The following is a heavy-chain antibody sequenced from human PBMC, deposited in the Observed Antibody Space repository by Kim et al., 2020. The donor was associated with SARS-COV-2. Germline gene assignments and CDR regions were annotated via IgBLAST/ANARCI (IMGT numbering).Heavy chain of an antibody. D-gene: IGHD1-26*01. CDR1: GFTVSSNY. Sequence: GGSLRLSCAASGFTVSSNYMSWVSQAPGKGLEWVSVIYSGGSTYYADSVKGRFTISRDNSKNTLYLQMNSLRAEDTAVYYCARDPTLWGLYSYGMDVWGQGTTVTVTS. J-gene: IGHJ6*02. CDR2: IYSGGST. V-gene: IGHV3-66*02. CDR3: ARDPTLWGLYSYGMDV.